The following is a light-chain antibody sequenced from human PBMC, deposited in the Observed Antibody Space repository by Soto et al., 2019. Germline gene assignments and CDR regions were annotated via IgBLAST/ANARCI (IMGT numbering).Light chain of an antibody. J-gene: IGLJ2*01. CDR1: SRDIGDYNY. Sequence: QSALTQPASVSGSPGQSITISCTGTSRDIGDYNYVSWYQQHPGKAPKLMIFDVISRPPGVSNRFSGSKSGNTASLTISGLQAEDEADYYCSSSTSSNTLVVFGGGTQLTVL. CDR2: DVI. V-gene: IGLV2-14*01. CDR3: SSSTSSNTLVV.